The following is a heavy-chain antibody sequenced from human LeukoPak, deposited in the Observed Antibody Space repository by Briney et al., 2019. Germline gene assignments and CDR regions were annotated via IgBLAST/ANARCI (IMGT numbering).Heavy chain of an antibody. V-gene: IGHV3-53*01. CDR2: FERGGHT. CDR1: GFIVSSTY. Sequence: PGGSLRLSCAASGFIVSSTYMSWVRQTPGKGLEWVSTFERGGHTAYADSVKGRFTISRDASENTIYLQMNSLRVEDTAVYYCAKGDTDCTCPGYWGQGTLVTVSS. J-gene: IGHJ4*02. CDR3: AKGDTDCTCPGY. D-gene: IGHD2-21*02.